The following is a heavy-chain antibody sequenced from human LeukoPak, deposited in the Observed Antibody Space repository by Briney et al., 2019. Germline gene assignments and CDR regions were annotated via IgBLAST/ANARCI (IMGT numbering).Heavy chain of an antibody. J-gene: IGHJ4*02. D-gene: IGHD2-2*01. CDR2: IYRDGTT. Sequence: GGSLRLSCAASGFTFSSYWMSWVRQAPGKGLEWVSVIYRDGTTYYADSVKGRFTISRDNSKNTVYLQMNSLRAEDTAVYYCARARIGVAGFFDYWGQGTLVTVSS. CDR1: GFTFSSYW. V-gene: IGHV3-66*02. CDR3: ARARIGVAGFFDY.